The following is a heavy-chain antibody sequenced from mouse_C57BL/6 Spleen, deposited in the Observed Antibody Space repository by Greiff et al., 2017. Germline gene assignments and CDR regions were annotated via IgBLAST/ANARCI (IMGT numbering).Heavy chain of an antibody. CDR1: GYTFTDYY. J-gene: IGHJ4*01. CDR2: LGPGSGST. V-gene: IGHV1-77*01. Sequence: QVQLQQSGAELVKPGASVKISCKASGYTFTDYYINWVKQRPGQGLEWIGKLGPGSGSTYYNEKFKGKATLTADKSSSTAYMQLSSLTSEDSAVYVCARGRIEYGNAHGGYYAMDYWGQGTSVTVSS. CDR3: ARGRIEYGNAHGGYYAMDY. D-gene: IGHD2-1*01.